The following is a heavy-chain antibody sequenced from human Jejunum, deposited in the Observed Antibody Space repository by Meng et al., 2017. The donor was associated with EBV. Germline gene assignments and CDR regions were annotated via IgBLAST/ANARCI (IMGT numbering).Heavy chain of an antibody. Sequence: QVQLVQSGAEVKKPGASVKVSCKASGYTFTTHHINWVRQATGQGLEYMGWMSPDNGDTGYAQNFQGRLTMTRDTSISTAYMELSSLTSDDTAVYYCVRGDGYNLYWGQGTLVTVAS. CDR1: GYTFTTHH. J-gene: IGHJ4*02. D-gene: IGHD5-24*01. CDR2: MSPDNGDT. V-gene: IGHV1-8*01. CDR3: VRGDGYNLY.